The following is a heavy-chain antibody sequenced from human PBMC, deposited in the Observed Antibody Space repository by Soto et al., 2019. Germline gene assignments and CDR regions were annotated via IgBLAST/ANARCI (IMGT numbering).Heavy chain of an antibody. V-gene: IGHV3-74*01. CDR2: IDHDGPT. D-gene: IGHD2-15*01. Sequence: EVQLVESGGGLVQPGGSLRLSCAGSGFTFSNYWMHWVRQAPGKGLEWVSRIDHDGPTDYADSVRGRFTISRDNAENTLYLQMNSLRPEDTAVYYCGRGSHGDYWGQGTLVTVSS. J-gene: IGHJ4*02. CDR3: GRGSHGDY. CDR1: GFTFSNYW.